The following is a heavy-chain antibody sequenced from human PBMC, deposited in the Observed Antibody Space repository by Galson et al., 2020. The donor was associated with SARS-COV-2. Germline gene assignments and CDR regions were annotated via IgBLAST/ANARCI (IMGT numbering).Heavy chain of an antibody. J-gene: IGHJ4*02. V-gene: IGHV1-58*02. CDR2: IVGASGDT. CDR1: GINFIGSA. Sequence: SVKVSCKTSGINFIGSAMQWVRQARGQRLEWIGWIVGASGDTKYAQKFHQRVTISRDMSTSTAYMELNSLTSEDTAVYYCAAIVGATTASYWGQGTLVTVSS. CDR3: AAIVGATTASY. D-gene: IGHD1-26*01.